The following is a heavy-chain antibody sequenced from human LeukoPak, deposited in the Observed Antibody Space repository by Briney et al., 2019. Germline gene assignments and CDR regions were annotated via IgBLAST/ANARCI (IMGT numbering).Heavy chain of an antibody. D-gene: IGHD1-26*01. V-gene: IGHV3-49*04. CDR1: GFTFGDYA. J-gene: IGHJ6*03. Sequence: GGSLRLSCTASGFTFGDYAMSWVRQAPGKGLEWVGFIRSKAYGGTTEYAASVKGRFTISRDDSKSIAYLQMNSLKTEDTAVYYCTREATNLIVGATGGLDYYYMDVWGKGTTVTVSS. CDR2: IRSKAYGGTT. CDR3: TREATNLIVGATGGLDYYYMDV.